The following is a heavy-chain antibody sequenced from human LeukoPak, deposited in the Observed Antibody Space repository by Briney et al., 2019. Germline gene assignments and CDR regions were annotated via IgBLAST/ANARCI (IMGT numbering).Heavy chain of an antibody. CDR2: IYHSGST. J-gene: IGHJ5*02. V-gene: IGHV4-30-2*01. D-gene: IGHD3-10*01. Sequence: SETLPLTCTVSGGSISSGGYYWSWIRQPPGKGLEWIGYIYHSGSTYYNPSLKSRVTISVDRSKNQFSLKLSSVTAADTAVYYCARDQGRFDPWGQGTLVTVSS. CDR3: ARDQGRFDP. CDR1: GGSISSGGYY.